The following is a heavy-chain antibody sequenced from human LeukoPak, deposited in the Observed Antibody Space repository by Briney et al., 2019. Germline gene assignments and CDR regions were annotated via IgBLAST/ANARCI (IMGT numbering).Heavy chain of an antibody. CDR1: GYSISSGYY. Sequence: SETLSLTCTVSGYSISSGYYWGWIRPPPGKGLEWIGSIYHSGSTYYNPSLKSRVTISVDTSKNQFSLKLSSVTAADTAVYYCARVFDSGSQAYFYYMDVWGKGTTVTIFS. CDR2: IYHSGST. CDR3: ARVFDSGSQAYFYYMDV. J-gene: IGHJ6*03. V-gene: IGHV4-38-2*02. D-gene: IGHD3-10*01.